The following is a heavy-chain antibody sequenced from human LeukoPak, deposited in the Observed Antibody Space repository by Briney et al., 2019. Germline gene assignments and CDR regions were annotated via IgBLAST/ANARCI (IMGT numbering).Heavy chain of an antibody. CDR1: GGSISSGSYY. V-gene: IGHV4-61*02. D-gene: IGHD1-26*01. J-gene: IGHJ6*02. CDR3: ARDRAGGSYVYYYYGMDV. CDR2: IYTSGST. Sequence: SQTLSLTCTVSGGSISSGSYYWSWIRQPPGKGLEWIGRIYTSGSTNYNPPLKSRVTISVDTSKNQFSLKLSSVTAADTAVYYCARDRAGGSYVYYYYGMDVWGQGTTVTVSS.